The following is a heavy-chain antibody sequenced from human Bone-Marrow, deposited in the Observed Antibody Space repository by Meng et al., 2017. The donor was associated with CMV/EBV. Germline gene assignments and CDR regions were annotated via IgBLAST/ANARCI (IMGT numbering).Heavy chain of an antibody. CDR3: AADTGGFEAGFWFVP. Sequence: SVKVSCKATGFTFTRSAVQWVRQARGQRLEWIGWIVVGSGNTNYAQKFQERVTITRDMSTSTAYMELSSLRSEDTAVYYCAADTGGFEAGFWFVPWGQGNLVNVDS. D-gene: IGHD6-19*01. J-gene: IGHJ5*02. CDR1: GFTFTRSA. CDR2: IVVGSGNT. V-gene: IGHV1-58*01.